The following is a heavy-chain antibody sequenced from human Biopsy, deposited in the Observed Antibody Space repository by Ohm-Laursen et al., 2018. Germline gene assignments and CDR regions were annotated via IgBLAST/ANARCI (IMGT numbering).Heavy chain of an antibody. CDR1: GFPFSDYY. CDR3: ARDTRWSPYHMDV. D-gene: IGHD4-23*01. V-gene: IGHV3-11*01. J-gene: IGHJ6*02. CDR2: ISSGGTTI. Sequence: SLRLSCAAPGFPFSDYYMRWIRQAPGKGLEWVSYISSGGTTIYYADSVKGRFTISRDNAKNSLYLQMNSLRADDTAVYYCARDTRWSPYHMDVWGQGTTVIVSS.